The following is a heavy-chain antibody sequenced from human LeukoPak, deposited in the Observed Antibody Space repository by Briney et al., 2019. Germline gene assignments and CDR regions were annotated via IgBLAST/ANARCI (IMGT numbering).Heavy chain of an antibody. CDR3: ARASDYSRYYYYYMDV. J-gene: IGHJ6*03. D-gene: IGHD4-11*01. Sequence: SETLSLTCAVYGGSFSGYYWSWIRQPPGKGLEWIGEINHSGSINYNPSLKSRVTISVDTSKNQFSLKLSSVTAADTAVYYCARASDYSRYYYYYMDVWGKGTTVTVSS. CDR1: GGSFSGYY. CDR2: INHSGSI. V-gene: IGHV4-34*01.